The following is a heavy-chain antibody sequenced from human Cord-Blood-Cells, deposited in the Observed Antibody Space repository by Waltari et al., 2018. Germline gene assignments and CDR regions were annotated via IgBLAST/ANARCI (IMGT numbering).Heavy chain of an antibody. CDR1: GGSFSGYY. CDR3: ARSPGSWYYFDY. D-gene: IGHD6-13*01. V-gene: IGHV4-34*01. J-gene: IGHJ4*02. CDR2: VNHSGST. Sequence: QVQLQQWGAGLLKPSETLSLTCAVYGGSFSGYYWSWIRQPPGKGLEWIGEVNHSGSTNSTPSRESRVTISVDTSKNQFSLKLSSVTAADTAVYYCARSPGSWYYFDYWGQGTLVTVSS.